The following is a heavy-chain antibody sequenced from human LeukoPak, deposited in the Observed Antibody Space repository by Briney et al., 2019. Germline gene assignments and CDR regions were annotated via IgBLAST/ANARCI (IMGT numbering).Heavy chain of an antibody. J-gene: IGHJ4*02. Sequence: SETLSLTCTVSGGSISSYYWSWLRQPPGKGLEWIGCIAYSGSTNYNPSLKSRVTISVDTSKNQLSLKKTYGTAADAAVYSCARHESGTTYDYWGPGTLVTVSS. V-gene: IGHV4-59*08. CDR3: ARHESGTTYDY. CDR2: IAYSGST. D-gene: IGHD1-7*01. CDR1: GGSISSYY.